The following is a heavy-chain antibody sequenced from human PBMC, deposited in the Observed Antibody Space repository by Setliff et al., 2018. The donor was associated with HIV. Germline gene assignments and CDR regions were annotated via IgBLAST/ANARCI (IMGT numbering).Heavy chain of an antibody. Sequence: PSETLSLTCTVSGASISSYWWTWLRQPPGKELEYIGSIHHSGSTNYNPSLKSRVTISVDTSNNQFSVKLTSVTPADTALYYCARGGASSKYFDSWGQGTLVTVSS. CDR1: GASISSYW. J-gene: IGHJ4*02. D-gene: IGHD2-15*01. CDR2: IHHSGST. V-gene: IGHV4-59*01. CDR3: ARGGASSKYFDS.